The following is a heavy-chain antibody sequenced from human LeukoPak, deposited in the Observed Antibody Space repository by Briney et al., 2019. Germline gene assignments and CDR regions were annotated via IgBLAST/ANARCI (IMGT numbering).Heavy chain of an antibody. CDR1: GGSISSYY. D-gene: IGHD3-22*01. J-gene: IGHJ5*02. Sequence: SETLSLTCTVSGGSISSYYWSWIRQPPGKGLEWIGYIYTSGSTNYNPSLKSRFTISVDTPKNQFSLKLSSVTAADTAVYYCARGYYDSGGYTWGQGTLVTVSS. CDR3: ARGYYDSGGYT. V-gene: IGHV4-4*09. CDR2: IYTSGST.